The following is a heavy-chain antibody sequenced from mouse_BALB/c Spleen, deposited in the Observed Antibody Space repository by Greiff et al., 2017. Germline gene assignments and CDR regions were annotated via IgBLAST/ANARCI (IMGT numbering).Heavy chain of an antibody. CDR3: ARYPGGNYPYFDY. V-gene: IGHV3-8*02. CDR1: GDSITSGY. CDR2: ISYSGST. Sequence: EVKLVESGPSLVKPSQTLSLTCSVTGDSITSGYWNWIRKFPGNKLEYMGYISYSGSTYYNPSLKSRISITRDTSKNQYYLQLNSVTTEDTATYYCARYPGGNYPYFDYWGQGTTLTVSS. D-gene: IGHD2-1*01. J-gene: IGHJ2*01.